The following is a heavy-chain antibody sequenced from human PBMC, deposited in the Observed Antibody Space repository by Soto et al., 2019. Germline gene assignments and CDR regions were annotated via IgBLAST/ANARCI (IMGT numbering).Heavy chain of an antibody. V-gene: IGHV3-23*01. CDR1: GFTFSTYA. CDR3: ARASTDYNMWFDP. J-gene: IGHJ5*02. Sequence: GGSLRLSCAASGFTFSTYAMSWVRQAPGEGLEYVSTIGGSDEKTYYADSVKGRFTISRDNSKNMLYLQMHSLRVDDTAVYFCARASTDYNMWFDPWGQGTLVTVSS. D-gene: IGHD3-22*01. CDR2: IGGSDEKT.